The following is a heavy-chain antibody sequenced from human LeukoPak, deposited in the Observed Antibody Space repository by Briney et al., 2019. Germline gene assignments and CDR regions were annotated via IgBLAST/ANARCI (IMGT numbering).Heavy chain of an antibody. CDR2: IIPILGIA. Sequence: ASVKVSCKASGGTFSSYAISWVRQAPGQGLEWMGRIIPILGIANYAQKFRGRVTITADKSTSTAYMELSSLRSEDTAVYYCATDWNYATVDYWGQGTLVTISS. V-gene: IGHV1-69*04. CDR3: ATDWNYATVDY. D-gene: IGHD1-7*01. J-gene: IGHJ4*02. CDR1: GGTFSSYA.